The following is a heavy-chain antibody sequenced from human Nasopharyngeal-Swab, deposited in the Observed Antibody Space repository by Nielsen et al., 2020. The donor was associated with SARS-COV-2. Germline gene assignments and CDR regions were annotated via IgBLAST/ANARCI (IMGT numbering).Heavy chain of an antibody. D-gene: IGHD2-21*01. CDR3: ARDGVVRTMDV. V-gene: IGHV3-53*01. CDR1: GFTVSSYY. CDR2: IYTGGTT. J-gene: IGHJ6*03. Sequence: GESLKISCAASGFTVSSYYMSWVRQAPGKGLEYVSGIYTGGTTYYADSVKGRFTISRDNSKNTLYLQMNSLRAEDTAVYYCARDGVVRTMDVWGKGTMVTVSS.